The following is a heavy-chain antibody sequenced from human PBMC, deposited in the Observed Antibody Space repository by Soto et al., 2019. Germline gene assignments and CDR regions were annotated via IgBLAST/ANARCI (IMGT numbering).Heavy chain of an antibody. D-gene: IGHD3-16*01. Sequence: QVQLQESGPGLVKPSQTLSVTCTVSGGSISSGDAYWSWIRQSPGKGLEWIGYIYYRGRPFYNPSLESRATISVDTSKNQFSLKLNSVTAADTAVYYCAREGAASYSYYYGTDVWGQGTTVTVSS. CDR2: IYYRGRP. J-gene: IGHJ6*02. V-gene: IGHV4-30-4*01. CDR3: AREGAASYSYYYGTDV. CDR1: GGSISSGDAY.